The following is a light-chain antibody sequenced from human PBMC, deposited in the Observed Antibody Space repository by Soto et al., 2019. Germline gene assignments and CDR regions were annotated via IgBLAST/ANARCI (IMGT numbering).Light chain of an antibody. J-gene: IGLJ1*01. CDR2: EVD. Sequence: QSALTQPPSVSGSPGQSVTMSCTGTRYDVGGYNYVSWYQQHPGKAPKLIIYEVDKRPSGVPDRFSGSKSGSTASLTVSGLQAEDEADYYCSSFAGSNNFVFGSGTKLTVL. CDR1: RYDVGGYNY. V-gene: IGLV2-8*01. CDR3: SSFAGSNNFV.